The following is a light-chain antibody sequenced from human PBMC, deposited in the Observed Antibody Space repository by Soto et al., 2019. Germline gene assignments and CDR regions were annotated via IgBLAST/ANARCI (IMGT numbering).Light chain of an antibody. CDR2: GAS. V-gene: IGKV3-20*01. J-gene: IGKJ5*01. Sequence: EIVLTQSPGTLSLSPGERATLSCRASQSVSSSYLAWYQQKPGQAPRLLIYGASSRAAGVADRFSGSGSGTDFTLTISRLEPEDFAVYYCQYYGNSPITFGQGTRLEIK. CDR1: QSVSSSY. CDR3: QYYGNSPIT.